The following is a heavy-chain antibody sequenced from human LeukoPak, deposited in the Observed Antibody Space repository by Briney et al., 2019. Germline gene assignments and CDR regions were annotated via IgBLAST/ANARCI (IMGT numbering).Heavy chain of an antibody. CDR3: ARTKYSSGWYCDY. Sequence: SETLPLTCTVSGGSISSGGYYWSWIRQPPGKGLEWIGYIYHSGSTYYNPSLKSRVTISVDRSKNQFSLKLSSVTAADTAVYYCARTKYSSGWYCDYWGQGTLVTVSS. CDR1: GGSISSGGYY. V-gene: IGHV4-30-2*01. CDR2: IYHSGST. D-gene: IGHD6-19*01. J-gene: IGHJ4*02.